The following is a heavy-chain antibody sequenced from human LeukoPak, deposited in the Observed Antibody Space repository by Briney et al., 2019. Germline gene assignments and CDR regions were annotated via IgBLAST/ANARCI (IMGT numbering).Heavy chain of an antibody. CDR1: GYTFTSYY. V-gene: IGHV1-46*01. CDR2: INSSGGST. Sequence: ASVKVSCKASGYTFTSYYMHWVRQAPGQGLEWMGVINSSGGSTNYAQKFQGRVTMTRDTSTSIVYMELSSLRSEDTAVYYCARRYSYGSVDYWGQGTLVTVSS. J-gene: IGHJ4*02. CDR3: ARRYSYGSVDY. D-gene: IGHD5-18*01.